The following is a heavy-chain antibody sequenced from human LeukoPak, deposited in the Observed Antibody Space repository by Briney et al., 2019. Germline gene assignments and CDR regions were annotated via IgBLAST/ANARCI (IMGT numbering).Heavy chain of an antibody. D-gene: IGHD4-23*01. J-gene: IGHJ4*02. CDR3: AKDILRWAFDY. Sequence: GGSLRLSCAASGFTFSSYSMNWVRQAPGKGLEWVSAFGGTGGDINYADSVKGRFTISRDNSKGILYLQMNSLRAEDTAVYYCAKDILRWAFDYWGQGILVTVSS. CDR1: GFTFSSYS. V-gene: IGHV3-23*01. CDR2: FGGTGGDI.